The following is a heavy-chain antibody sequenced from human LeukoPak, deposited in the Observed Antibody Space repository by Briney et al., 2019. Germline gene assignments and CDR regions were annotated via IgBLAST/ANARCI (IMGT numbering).Heavy chain of an antibody. V-gene: IGHV1-2*02. J-gene: IGHJ4*02. CDR1: GYTFTGYY. D-gene: IGHD1-26*01. CDR2: INPNSGGT. Sequence: ASVKVSCKASGYTFTGYYMHWVRQAPGQGLEWMGWINPNSGGTNYAQKFQGRVTMTRDTSISTAYMELSRLRSDDTAVYYCARRVVGASTLDYWGQGTLVTVSS. CDR3: ARRVVGASTLDY.